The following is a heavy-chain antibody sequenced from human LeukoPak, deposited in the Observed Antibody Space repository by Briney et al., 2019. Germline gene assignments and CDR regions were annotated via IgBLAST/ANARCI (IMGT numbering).Heavy chain of an antibody. Sequence: GASVKVSCKASGYTFTGYYMHWVRQAPGQGLEWMGRIIPIFGTANYAQKFQGRVTITTDESTSTAYMELSSLRSEDTAVYYCATYIWGSYRYTRFDYWGQGTLVTVSS. CDR1: GYTFTGYY. J-gene: IGHJ4*02. CDR2: IIPIFGTA. D-gene: IGHD3-16*02. CDR3: ATYIWGSYRYTRFDY. V-gene: IGHV1-69*05.